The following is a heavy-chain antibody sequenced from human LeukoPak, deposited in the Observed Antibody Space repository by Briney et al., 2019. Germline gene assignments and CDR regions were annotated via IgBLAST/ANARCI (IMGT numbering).Heavy chain of an antibody. CDR1: GFTFDDYA. J-gene: IGHJ4*02. CDR2: ITWNSGDI. V-gene: IGHV3-9*01. CDR3: ARDYVSGGIGPFDY. Sequence: GGSLRLSCAASGFTFDDYAMHWVRQVPGKGLEWVSGITWNSGDIDYADSVKGRFTISRDNSKNTLYLQMNSLRAEDTAVYYCARDYVSGGIGPFDYWGQGTLVTVSS. D-gene: IGHD1-26*01.